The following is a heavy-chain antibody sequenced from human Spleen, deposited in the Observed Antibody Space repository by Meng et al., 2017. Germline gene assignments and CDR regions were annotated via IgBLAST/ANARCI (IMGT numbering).Heavy chain of an antibody. J-gene: IGHJ4*02. D-gene: IGHD3-16*01. CDR2: VFHTGYN. CDR3: ARGSHWGRIIDY. CDR1: GYSISTNYY. Sequence: SETLSLTCTVSGYSISTNYYWGWIRQPPGKGLEWIGSVFHTGYNYNNPSLQSRVTISVDTSKNQFSLNLSSVTAADTAVYYCARGSHWGRIIDYWGQGTLVTVSS. V-gene: IGHV4-38-2*02.